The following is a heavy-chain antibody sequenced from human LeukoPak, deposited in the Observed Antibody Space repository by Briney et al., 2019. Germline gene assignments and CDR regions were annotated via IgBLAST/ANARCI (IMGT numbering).Heavy chain of an antibody. CDR3: ARGGGDGYFDY. CDR2: IYYSGST. V-gene: IGHV4-39*01. CDR1: GGSISSSSYY. J-gene: IGHJ4*02. Sequence: PSETLSLTCTVSGGSISSSSYYCGWIRQPPGKGLEWIGSIYYSGSTYYNPSLKSRVTISVDTSKNQFSLKLSSVTAADTAVYYCARGGGDGYFDYWGQGTLVTVSS. D-gene: IGHD2-21*01.